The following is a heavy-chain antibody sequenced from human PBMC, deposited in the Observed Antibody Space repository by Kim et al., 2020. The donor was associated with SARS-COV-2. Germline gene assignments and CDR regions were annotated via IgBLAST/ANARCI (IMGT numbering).Heavy chain of an antibody. CDR1: GGSFSGYY. V-gene: IGHV4-34*01. Sequence: SETLSLTCAVYGGSFSGYYWSWIRQPPGKGLEWIGEINHSGSTNYNPSLKSRVTISVDTSKNQFSLKLSSVTAADTAVYYCARAMVRGVRVFGYYYYYYGMDVWGQGTTVTVSS. CDR2: INHSGST. D-gene: IGHD3-10*01. CDR3: ARAMVRGVRVFGYYYYYYGMDV. J-gene: IGHJ6*02.